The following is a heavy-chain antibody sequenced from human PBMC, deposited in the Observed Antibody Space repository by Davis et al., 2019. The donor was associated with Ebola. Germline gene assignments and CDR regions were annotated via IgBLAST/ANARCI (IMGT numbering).Heavy chain of an antibody. Sequence: GESLKISCAASGFTFSSYAMHWVRQAPGKGLEWVAVISYDGSNKYYADSVKGRFTISRDNSKNTLYLQMNSLRAEDTAVYYCARDNPSTVGAFDYWGQGTLVTVSS. D-gene: IGHD4-23*01. CDR3: ARDNPSTVGAFDY. V-gene: IGHV3-30-3*01. CDR1: GFTFSSYA. CDR2: ISYDGSNK. J-gene: IGHJ4*02.